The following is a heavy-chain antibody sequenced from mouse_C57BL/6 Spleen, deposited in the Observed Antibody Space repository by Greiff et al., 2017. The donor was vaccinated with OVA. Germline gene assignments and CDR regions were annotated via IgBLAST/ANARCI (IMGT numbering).Heavy chain of an antibody. CDR2: ISNGGGRT. D-gene: IGHD2-4*01. V-gene: IGHV5-12*01. CDR3: ARQGIYYDLYYYAMDY. J-gene: IGHJ4*01. CDR1: GFTFSDYY. Sequence: EVQLVESGGGLVQPGGSLKLSCAASGFTFSDYYMYWVRQTPEKRLEWVAYISNGGGRTYYPDTVKGRFTIYRDNAKNTLYLQMSRLKSEDTAMYYCARQGIYYDLYYYAMDYWGQGTSVTVSS.